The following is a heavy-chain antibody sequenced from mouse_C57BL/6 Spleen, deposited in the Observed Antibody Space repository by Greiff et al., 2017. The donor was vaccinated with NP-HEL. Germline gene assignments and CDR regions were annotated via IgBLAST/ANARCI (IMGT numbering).Heavy chain of an antibody. CDR2: IHPNSGST. CDR3: AMRLWGNYAMDD. Sequence: QVQLQQPGAELVKPGASVKLSCKASGYTFTSYWMHWVKQRPGQGLEWIGMIHPNSGSTNYNEKFKSKATLTVDKSSSTAYMQLSSLTSEDSAVYYCAMRLWGNYAMDDWGQGTSVTVSS. CDR1: GYTFTSYW. J-gene: IGHJ4*01. V-gene: IGHV1-64*01. D-gene: IGHD1-1*02.